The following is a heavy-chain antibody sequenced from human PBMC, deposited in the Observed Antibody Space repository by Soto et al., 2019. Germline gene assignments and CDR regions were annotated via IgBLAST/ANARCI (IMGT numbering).Heavy chain of an antibody. D-gene: IGHD6-13*01. CDR1: GFTFSSYG. CDR2: ISSSSSYI. CDR3: AREGSSTHYYYYGMDV. Sequence: EVQLVESGGGLVKPGGSLRLSCAASGFTFSSYGMNWVRQAPGKGLEWVSSISSSSSYIYYADSVKGRFTISRDNAKNSLYLQMNSLRAEDTAVYYCAREGSSTHYYYYGMDVWGQGTTVTVSS. J-gene: IGHJ6*02. V-gene: IGHV3-21*01.